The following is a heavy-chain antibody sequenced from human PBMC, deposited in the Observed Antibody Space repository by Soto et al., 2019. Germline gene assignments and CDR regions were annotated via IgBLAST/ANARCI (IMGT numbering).Heavy chain of an antibody. CDR1: GFTFGSYT. D-gene: IGHD1-1*01. J-gene: IGHJ4*02. CDR2: FVSSTGST. V-gene: IGHV3-23*01. CDR3: AKRHTTVPTPANYFDY. Sequence: GGSLRLSCAASGFTFGSYTMNWVRQAPGKGLEWISTFVSSTGSTFYAESVEGRFTISKDDSKNTLYLQMNSLRAEDTAVYYCAKRHTTVPTPANYFDYWGQGTLVTV.